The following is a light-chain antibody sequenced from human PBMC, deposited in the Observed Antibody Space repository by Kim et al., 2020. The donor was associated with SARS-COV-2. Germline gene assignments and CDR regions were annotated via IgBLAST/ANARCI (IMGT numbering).Light chain of an antibody. CDR2: KAS. Sequence: DIQMTQSPSTLSASVGDRVTITCRASQSISSWLAWYQQKPGKDPKLLIYKASSLESGVPSRFSGSGSGTEFTLTISSLQPDDFATCYCQQYNSYLFTFGPGTKVDIK. CDR1: QSISSW. J-gene: IGKJ3*01. CDR3: QQYNSYLFT. V-gene: IGKV1-5*03.